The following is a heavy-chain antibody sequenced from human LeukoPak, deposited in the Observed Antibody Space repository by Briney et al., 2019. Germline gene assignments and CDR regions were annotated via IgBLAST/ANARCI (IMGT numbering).Heavy chain of an antibody. J-gene: IGHJ4*02. CDR2: IYYSGST. CDR1: GGSISSYY. Sequence: SETLSLNCTVSGGSISSYYWSWIRQPPGKGLEWIGYIYYSGSTNYNPSLKSRVTISVDTSKNQFSLKLSSVTAADTAVYYCATARHYYGSFDYWGQGTLVTVSS. D-gene: IGHD3-10*01. CDR3: ATARHYYGSFDY. V-gene: IGHV4-59*01.